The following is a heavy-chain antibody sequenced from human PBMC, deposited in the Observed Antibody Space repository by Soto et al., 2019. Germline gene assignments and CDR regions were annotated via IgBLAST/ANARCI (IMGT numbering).Heavy chain of an antibody. Sequence: GASVKLSCKASGYTFTSYDINWVRQATGQGLEWMGWMNPNSGNTGYAQKFQGRVTMTRNTSISTAYMELSSLRSEDTAVYYCARGRVSARRYYYYYYMDVWGKGTTVTVSS. CDR2: MNPNSGNT. CDR3: ARGRVSARRYYYYYYMDV. D-gene: IGHD6-6*01. V-gene: IGHV1-8*01. CDR1: GYTFTSYD. J-gene: IGHJ6*03.